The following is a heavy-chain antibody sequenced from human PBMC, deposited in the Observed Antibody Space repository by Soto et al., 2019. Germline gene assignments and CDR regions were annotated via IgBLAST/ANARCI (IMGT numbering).Heavy chain of an antibody. V-gene: IGHV3-7*01. J-gene: IGHJ4*02. Sequence: GGSLRLSCAASGFAFSSYWMTWVRQTPGKGLEWVANIKQDGSEKYYVDSVKGRFTISRDNAKNSLYLQMNTLRAEDTAVYYCARHSYGSGSYYNNWGQGTLVTVSS. CDR2: IKQDGSEK. CDR1: GFAFSSYW. CDR3: ARHSYGSGSYYNN. D-gene: IGHD3-10*01.